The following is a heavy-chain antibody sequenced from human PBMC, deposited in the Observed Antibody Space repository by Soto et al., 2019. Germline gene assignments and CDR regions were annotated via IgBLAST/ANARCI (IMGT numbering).Heavy chain of an antibody. D-gene: IGHD3-10*01. CDR2: ISAYNGNT. Sequence: ASVKVSCKASGYTFTSYGISWVRQAPGQGLEWMGWISAYNGNTNYAQKLQGRVTMTTDTSTSTAYMELRSLRSDDTAVYYCARDLYSGSGSYHFDYWGQGTLVTVSS. CDR1: GYTFTSYG. J-gene: IGHJ4*02. V-gene: IGHV1-18*01. CDR3: ARDLYSGSGSYHFDY.